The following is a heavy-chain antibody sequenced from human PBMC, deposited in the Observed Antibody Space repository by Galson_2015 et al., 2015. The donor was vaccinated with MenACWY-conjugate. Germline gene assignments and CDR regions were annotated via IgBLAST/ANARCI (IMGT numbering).Heavy chain of an antibody. CDR1: GFTFNNYW. J-gene: IGHJ4*02. CDR2: IKADGSFS. V-gene: IGHV3-74*01. D-gene: IGHD1-1*01. CDR3: ARENNWSFDS. Sequence: SLRLAGAASGFTFNNYWMHWVRHPPGQGLEWISYIKADGSFSNYADSVKGRFTISTDNAKNMVYLQMDGLGDEYTAVYFCARENNWSFDSWGQGTLVTVSS.